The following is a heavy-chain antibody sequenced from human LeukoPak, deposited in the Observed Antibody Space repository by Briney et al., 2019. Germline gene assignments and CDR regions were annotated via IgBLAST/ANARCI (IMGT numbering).Heavy chain of an antibody. Sequence: GRSLRLSCVASGFTFSNYAMHWVRQAPGKGLEWVAVIWYDGSNKYYADSVKGRFTISRDNSKNTLSLQMNSLRAEDTAMYYCARDRPPEIDYWGQGTLVTVSS. CDR3: ARDRPPEIDY. CDR1: GFTFSNYA. D-gene: IGHD1-14*01. J-gene: IGHJ4*02. CDR2: IWYDGSNK. V-gene: IGHV3-33*01.